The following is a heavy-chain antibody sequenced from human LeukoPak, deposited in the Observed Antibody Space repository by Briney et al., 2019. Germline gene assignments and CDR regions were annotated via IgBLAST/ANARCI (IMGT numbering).Heavy chain of an antibody. D-gene: IGHD5-18*01. Sequence: ETLSLTCTVSGGSLRSYYWSWIRQPPGKGLEWIGYIYYSGSTNYNPSLESRVTISVDTSKNQFSLKLSSVTAADTAVYYCARRGADTGYSYGPWGQGTLVTVSS. CDR3: ARRGADTGYSYGP. CDR2: IYYSGST. CDR1: GGSLRSYY. V-gene: IGHV4-59*08. J-gene: IGHJ5*02.